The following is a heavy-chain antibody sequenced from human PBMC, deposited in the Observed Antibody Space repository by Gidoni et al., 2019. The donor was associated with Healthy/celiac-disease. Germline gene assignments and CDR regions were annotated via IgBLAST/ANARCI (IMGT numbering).Heavy chain of an antibody. V-gene: IGHV3-21*01. CDR3: ARDTAHVGNFDY. CDR1: AFTFSSYS. CDR2: ISSSSSYI. J-gene: IGHJ4*02. D-gene: IGHD1-1*01. Sequence: EVQLVESGGGLVKPGWSLRLSCAASAFTFSSYSMNWVRQAPGKGLEWVSSISSSSSYIYYADSVKGRFTISRDNAKNSLYLQMNSLRAEDTAVYYCARDTAHVGNFDYWGQGTLVTVSS.